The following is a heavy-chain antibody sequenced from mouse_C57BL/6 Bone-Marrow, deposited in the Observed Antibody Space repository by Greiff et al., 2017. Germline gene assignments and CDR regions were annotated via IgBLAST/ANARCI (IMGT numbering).Heavy chain of an antibody. CDR3: TANDY. V-gene: IGHV1-15*01. Sequence: VQLKESGAELVRPGASVTLSCKASGYTFTDYEMHWVKQTPVHGLEWIGAIDPETGGTAYNQKFKGKAILTADKSSSTAYMELRSLTSEDSAVYYCTANDYWGQGTTLTVSS. CDR1: GYTFTDYE. J-gene: IGHJ2*01. CDR2: IDPETGGT.